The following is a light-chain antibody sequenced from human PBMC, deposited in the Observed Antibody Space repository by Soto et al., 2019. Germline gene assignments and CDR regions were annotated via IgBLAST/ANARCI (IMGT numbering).Light chain of an antibody. CDR2: HAS. V-gene: IGKV3-20*01. Sequence: EIVLTQSPGTLSLSPGERATLSCRASQSVRSSYLAWYQQKPGQAPRLLIYHASNRATGIPDRFSGSGSGTDFTLTISRLEPEDFAVYYCQQYGGSPGTFGQGTKVEIK. CDR3: QQYGGSPGT. J-gene: IGKJ1*01. CDR1: QSVRSSY.